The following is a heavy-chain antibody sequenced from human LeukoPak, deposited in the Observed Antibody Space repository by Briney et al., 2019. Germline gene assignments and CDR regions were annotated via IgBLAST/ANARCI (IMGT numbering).Heavy chain of an antibody. V-gene: IGHV4-59*01. CDR3: ARVGCSGGSWYPDC. CDR2: IHYSGDI. D-gene: IGHD2-15*01. CDR1: GASISTSY. Sequence: SETLSLTCTVSGASISTSYWYWIREPPGKRLGCNGYIHYSGDINYNPSLKSRATISAYTSKNPLSLKLRSVTAADTAVYYCARVGCSGGSWYPDCWGQGTLVTVSS. J-gene: IGHJ4*02.